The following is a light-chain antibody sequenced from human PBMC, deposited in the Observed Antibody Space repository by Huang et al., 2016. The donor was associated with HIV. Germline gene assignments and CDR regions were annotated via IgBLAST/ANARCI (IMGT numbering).Light chain of an antibody. CDR2: LGS. Sequence: DIVMTQSPLSLPVTPGEPASISCRYSQSLLHSNGYNYLDWYLQKPGQSQQLLIYLGSNRASGIPDRVSGSGSGTDCTLKISRVEAEDVGDYYCMQALQTPWTFGQGTKVEIK. V-gene: IGKV2-28*01. CDR3: MQALQTPWT. CDR1: QSLLHSNGYNY. J-gene: IGKJ1*01.